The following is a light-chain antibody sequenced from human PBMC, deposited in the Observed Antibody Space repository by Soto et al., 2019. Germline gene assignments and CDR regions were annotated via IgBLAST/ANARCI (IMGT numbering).Light chain of an antibody. CDR2: DAS. CDR3: QQRSNSPRT. V-gene: IGKV3-11*01. J-gene: IGKJ2*01. CDR1: QSVSSY. Sequence: EIVLTQSPATLSLSPGERATLSCRASQSVSSYLAWYQQTPGQAPRLLIYDASNRASAIPARFSGSWSGTDFTLTISRLEPEDLAVYYCQQRSNSPRTFGQGTKLEIK.